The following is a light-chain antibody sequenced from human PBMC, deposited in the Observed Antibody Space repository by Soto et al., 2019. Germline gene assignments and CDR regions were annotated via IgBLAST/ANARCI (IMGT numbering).Light chain of an antibody. V-gene: IGKV1D-12*01. Sequence: DVQMTQSPSSVSASVGDRVTITCRASQDISRWLAWYQQKPGQAPKFLIYAASNLQSGDPSRFSGSGSGTDFALTISSLQPEDFATYYCQQGNSFPVTFGQGTRLEIK. J-gene: IGKJ5*01. CDR1: QDISRW. CDR2: AAS. CDR3: QQGNSFPVT.